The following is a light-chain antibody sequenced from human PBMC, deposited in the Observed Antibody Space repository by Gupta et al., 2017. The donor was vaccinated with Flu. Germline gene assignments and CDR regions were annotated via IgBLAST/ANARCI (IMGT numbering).Light chain of an antibody. CDR2: FVS. CDR3: RQAVQFPNK. J-gene: IGKJ2*01. CDR1: VELRHNNGSMY. V-gene: IGKV2-28*01. Sequence: IVLTETPVSLAVTPGEAAYISCKSGVELRHNNGSMYLNWFLQKPGQSPQLLIYFVSNRATGVTYRFSDIGSCTDFTLTTRLVGPEDAGIYYCRQAVQFPNKFGRGTKM.